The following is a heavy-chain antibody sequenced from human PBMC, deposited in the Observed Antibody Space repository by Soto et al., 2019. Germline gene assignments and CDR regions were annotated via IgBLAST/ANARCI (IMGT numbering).Heavy chain of an antibody. Sequence: SVKVSGKASGGTCSIDAISCGLRSPVRWRDGMGGIIPIFGTANYAQKFQGRVTITADKSTSTAYMELSSLRSEDTAVYYCARDRTLSHYYEDYYYGMDVWGQGTTVTVSS. CDR2: IIPIFGTA. D-gene: IGHD3-22*01. J-gene: IGHJ6*02. CDR1: GGTCSIDA. CDR3: ARDRTLSHYYEDYYYGMDV. V-gene: IGHV1-69*06.